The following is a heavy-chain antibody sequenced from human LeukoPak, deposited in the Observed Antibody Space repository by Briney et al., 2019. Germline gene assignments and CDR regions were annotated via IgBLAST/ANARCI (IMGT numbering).Heavy chain of an antibody. CDR1: GGSFSGYY. V-gene: IGHV4-34*01. J-gene: IGHJ4*02. CDR2: INHSGST. D-gene: IGHD6-13*01. CDR3: ASGTYSSSFVYFDY. Sequence: PSETLSLTCAVYGGSFSGYYWSWIRQPPGKGLEWIGEINHSGSTNYNPSLKSRVTISVDTSKNQFSLKLSSVTAADTAVYYCASGTYSSSFVYFDYWGQGTLVTVSS.